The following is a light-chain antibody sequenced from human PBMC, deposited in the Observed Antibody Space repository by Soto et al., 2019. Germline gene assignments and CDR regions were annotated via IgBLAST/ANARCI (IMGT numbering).Light chain of an antibody. CDR1: QSISSY. Sequence: DIQMTQSPSSLSASVGDRVTITCRASQSISSYLNWYQQKPGKAPKLLIYAASSLQRGVPSRFTGSGSGTEFTLTINGLQPDDFATYYCQQYNSYPWTFGQGTKVDIK. CDR2: AAS. J-gene: IGKJ1*01. V-gene: IGKV1-39*01. CDR3: QQYNSYPWT.